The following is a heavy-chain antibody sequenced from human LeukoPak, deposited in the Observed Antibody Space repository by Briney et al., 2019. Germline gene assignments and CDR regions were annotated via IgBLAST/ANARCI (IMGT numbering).Heavy chain of an antibody. CDR1: GYTFTGYY. Sequence: ASVKVSCKASGYTFTGYYMHWVRQAPGQGLEWMGWINPNSGGTNYAQKFQGRVTMTRDTSISTAYMELSRLRSDDTAVYYCARTHYDSSGYYNPPDAFDIWGQGTMVTVSS. CDR2: INPNSGGT. J-gene: IGHJ3*02. CDR3: ARTHYDSSGYYNPPDAFDI. V-gene: IGHV1-2*02. D-gene: IGHD3-22*01.